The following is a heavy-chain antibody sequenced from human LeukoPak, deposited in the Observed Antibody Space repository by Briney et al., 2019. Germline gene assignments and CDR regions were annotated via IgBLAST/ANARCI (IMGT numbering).Heavy chain of an antibody. J-gene: IGHJ6*03. CDR3: ARVGPPGIFGPPDYYYYMDV. V-gene: IGHV4-39*07. CDR1: GGSISSSSYY. Sequence: PSETLSLACTVSGGSISSSSYYWGWIRQPPGKGLEWIGSIYYSGSTYYNPSLKSRVTISVDTSKNQFSLKLSSVTAADTAVYYCARVGPPGIFGPPDYYYYMDVWGKGTTVTVSS. D-gene: IGHD3-3*01. CDR2: IYYSGST.